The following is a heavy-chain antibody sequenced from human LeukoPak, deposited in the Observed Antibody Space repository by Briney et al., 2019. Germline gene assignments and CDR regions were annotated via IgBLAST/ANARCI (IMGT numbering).Heavy chain of an antibody. Sequence: EESLRLSCAASGFTFTTYSMNWVRQAPGKGLEWVSSISSSSSYTYYADSVKGRFTISRDNAKNSLYLQMSSLRAEDTAVYYCARDPEHGDYYYYYYMDVWGKGTTVTVSS. V-gene: IGHV3-21*06. D-gene: IGHD4-17*01. CDR3: ARDPEHGDYYYYYYMDV. CDR2: ISSSSSYT. J-gene: IGHJ6*03. CDR1: GFTFTTYS.